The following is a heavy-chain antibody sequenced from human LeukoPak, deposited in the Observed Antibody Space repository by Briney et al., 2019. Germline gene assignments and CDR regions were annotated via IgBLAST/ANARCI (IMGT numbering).Heavy chain of an antibody. CDR3: ARQGDSTKGYYLDWFDP. V-gene: IGHV4-39*01. CDR2: LYHSGST. CDR1: GGSISSSSYY. Sequence: PSETLSLTCTVSGGSISSSSYYWGWIRQPPGKGPEWIGTLYHSGSTHYNPSLESRITISVDTSKNQFSLKLYSVTAADTAVYYCARQGDSTKGYYLDWFDPWGQGTLVIVSS. J-gene: IGHJ5*02. D-gene: IGHD3-3*01.